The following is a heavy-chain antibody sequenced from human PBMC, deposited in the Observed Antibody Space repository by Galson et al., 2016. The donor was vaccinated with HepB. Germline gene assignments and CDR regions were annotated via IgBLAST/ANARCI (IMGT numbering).Heavy chain of an antibody. D-gene: IGHD6-13*01. V-gene: IGHV3-30*18. CDR3: AKDLSPFIAPAGDWFDP. Sequence: SLRLSCAASGFTFSNFGMHWVRQAPGTGLEWVAAISFDGGNEAFAASVEGRFTISRDNSQNTLYLQMSNLRSEDTAVYYCAKDLSPFIAPAGDWFDPLGPGNPCHRLL. J-gene: IGHJ5*02. CDR2: ISFDGGNE. CDR1: GFTFSNFG.